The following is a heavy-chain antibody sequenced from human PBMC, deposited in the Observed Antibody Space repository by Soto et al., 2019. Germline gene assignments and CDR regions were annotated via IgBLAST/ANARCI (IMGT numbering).Heavy chain of an antibody. J-gene: IGHJ3*02. Sequence: EVQLVESGGGLVQPGGSLRLSCVASEFTLSDYDMHWVRQATGKGLEWVSSMDISGNTYHEGSVQGRFTISRESAKNSLYLQMNSLRVGDTAVYFCVREVLGGHIGPFDICGQGTMVTASS. CDR1: EFTLSDYD. CDR3: VREVLGGHIGPFDI. CDR2: MDISGNT. D-gene: IGHD3-10*01. V-gene: IGHV3-13*01.